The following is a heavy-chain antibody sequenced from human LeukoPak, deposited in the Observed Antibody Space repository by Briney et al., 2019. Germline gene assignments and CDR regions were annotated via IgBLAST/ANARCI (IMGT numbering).Heavy chain of an antibody. V-gene: IGHV4-34*01. CDR2: IYYREST. CDR3: ARHGDGYNPFDY. D-gene: IGHD5-24*01. CDR1: GGPFSGYY. Sequence: SETLSLTCAVYGGPFSGYYWSWIRQPPGKGLEWIGSIYYRESTYYNPSLMSRVTIPLDTSKNQFSLTLRSVTAADTAVYYCARHGDGYNPFDYWGQGILVTVSS. J-gene: IGHJ4*02.